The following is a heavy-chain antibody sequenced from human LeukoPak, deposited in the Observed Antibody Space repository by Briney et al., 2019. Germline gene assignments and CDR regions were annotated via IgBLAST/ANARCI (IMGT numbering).Heavy chain of an antibody. J-gene: IGHJ4*02. D-gene: IGHD6-19*01. CDR3: AKDRYVAVAGPYYFDY. CDR2: ISFDGSNK. Sequence: PGRSLRLSCGASGFTFSSYGMHWVRQAPGKGLEWVAVISFDGSNKYYADSVKGRFTISRDNSKNTLYLQMNSLRAEDTAVYYCAKDRYVAVAGPYYFDYWGQGTLVTVSS. V-gene: IGHV3-30*18. CDR1: GFTFSSYG.